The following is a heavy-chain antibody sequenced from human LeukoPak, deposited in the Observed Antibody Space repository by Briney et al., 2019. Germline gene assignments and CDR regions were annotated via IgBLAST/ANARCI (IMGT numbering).Heavy chain of an antibody. CDR3: AKIQRLVIIPYNWFDA. D-gene: IGHD3/OR15-3a*01. CDR2: ISGSAGST. V-gene: IGHV3-23*01. CDR1: GFTFSNYG. J-gene: IGHJ5*02. Sequence: GGSLRLSCAASGFTFSNYGMNWVRQAPGKGLERVSAISGSAGSTYYADSAKGRFTISRDNSKNTLYLQMNSLRVEDTATYYCAKIQRLVIIPYNWFDAWGQGTLVTVSS.